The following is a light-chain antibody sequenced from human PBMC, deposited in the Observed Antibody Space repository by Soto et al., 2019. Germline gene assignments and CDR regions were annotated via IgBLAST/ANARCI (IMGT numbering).Light chain of an antibody. CDR3: QQYGDSPWT. V-gene: IGKV3-20*01. J-gene: IGKJ1*01. CDR1: QSVSSNF. Sequence: EIVLTQSPGTLSLSPGERATLSCRSSQSVSSNFLAWYQQKPGQAPRLLIYAASGRATGVPDRFSGSGSQTDFTLTINSLETEDFAVYYRQQYGDSPWTFGQGTTVEIK. CDR2: AAS.